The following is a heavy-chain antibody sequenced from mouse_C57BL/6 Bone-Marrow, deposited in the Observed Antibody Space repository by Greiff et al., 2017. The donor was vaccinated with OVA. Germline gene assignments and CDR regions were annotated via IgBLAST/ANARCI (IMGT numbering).Heavy chain of an antibody. CDR2: IYPGSGNT. CDR3: ALYYYGRNYFDY. CDR1: GYTFTDYY. Sequence: QVQLQQSGAELVRPGASVKLSCKASGYTFTDYYINWVKQRPGQGLEWIARIYPGSGNTYYNEKFKGKATLTAEKSSSTAYMQLSSLTSEDSAVYFCALYYYGRNYFDYWGQGTTLTVSS. V-gene: IGHV1-76*01. J-gene: IGHJ2*01. D-gene: IGHD1-1*01.